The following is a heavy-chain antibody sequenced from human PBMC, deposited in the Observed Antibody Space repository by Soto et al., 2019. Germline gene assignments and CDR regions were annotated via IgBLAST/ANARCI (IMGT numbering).Heavy chain of an antibody. CDR3: AKDGIAWR. CDR2: ITWDGINI. V-gene: IGHV3-43*01. D-gene: IGHD2-21*01. Sequence: EVQLVESGGGVVQPGGSLRLSCTASGFTFGDYTMHWVRQAPGKGLEWVSLITWDGINIEYADSVRGRFTISRDNSKNSLYLQINGLKHDDTAFYYCAKDGIAWRWGQGNLVTGSS. J-gene: IGHJ4*02. CDR1: GFTFGDYT.